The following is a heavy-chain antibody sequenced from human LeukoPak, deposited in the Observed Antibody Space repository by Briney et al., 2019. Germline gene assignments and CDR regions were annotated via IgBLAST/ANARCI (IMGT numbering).Heavy chain of an antibody. Sequence: PSETLSLTCTVSGGSISGYYWSWIRQPPGKGLEWIGSISYSGSTNYNPSLKSRVTISVDTSKNQFSLKLSSVTAADTAVYYCARDRERAFDIWGQGTLVTVSS. CDR1: GGSISGYY. CDR3: ARDRERAFDI. J-gene: IGHJ3*02. CDR2: ISYSGST. D-gene: IGHD1-26*01. V-gene: IGHV4-59*01.